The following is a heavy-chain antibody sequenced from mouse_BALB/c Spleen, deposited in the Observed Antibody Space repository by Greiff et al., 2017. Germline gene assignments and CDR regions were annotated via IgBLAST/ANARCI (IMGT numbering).Heavy chain of an antibody. CDR3: ARGYGVYAMDY. J-gene: IGHJ4*01. V-gene: IGHV2-6-7*01. CDR1: GFSLTGYG. Sequence: QVQLQQSGPGLVAPSQSLSITCTVSGFSLTGYGVNWVRQPPGKGLEWLGMIWGYGSTDYNSALKSRLSISKDNSKSQVFLKMNSLQTDDTARYYCARGYGVYAMDYWGQGTSVTVSS. CDR2: IWGYGST. D-gene: IGHD1-1*02.